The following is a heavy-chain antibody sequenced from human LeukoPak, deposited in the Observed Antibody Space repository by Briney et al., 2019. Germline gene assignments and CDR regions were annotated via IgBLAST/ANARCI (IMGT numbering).Heavy chain of an antibody. CDR3: ARVRSRFGELLGFDY. CDR1: GFTFSSYW. Sequence: PGRSLRLSCAASGFTFSSYWMSWVRQAPGQGLEWVANIKQDGSEKYYVDSVKGRVTISRDNAKNSLYLQMNSLRAEDTAVYYCARVRSRFGELLGFDYWGQGTLVTVSS. V-gene: IGHV3-7*01. D-gene: IGHD3-10*01. CDR2: IKQDGSEK. J-gene: IGHJ4*02.